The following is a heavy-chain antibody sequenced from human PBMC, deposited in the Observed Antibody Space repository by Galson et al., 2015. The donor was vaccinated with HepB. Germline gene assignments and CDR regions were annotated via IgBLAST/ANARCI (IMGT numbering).Heavy chain of an antibody. CDR3: ARVRYYGSGSPTTGGMDV. CDR2: IYSGGST. D-gene: IGHD3-10*01. CDR1: GFTVSSNY. V-gene: IGHV3-53*04. Sequence: SLRLSCAASGFTVSSNYMSWVRQAPGKGLEWVSVIYSGGSTYYADSVKGRFTISRHNSKNTLYLQMNSLRAEDTAVYYCARVRYYGSGSPTTGGMDVWGQGTTVTVSS. J-gene: IGHJ6*02.